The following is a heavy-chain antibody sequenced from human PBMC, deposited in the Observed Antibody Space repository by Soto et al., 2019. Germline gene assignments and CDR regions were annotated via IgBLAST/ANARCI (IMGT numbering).Heavy chain of an antibody. CDR2: ISYDGSNK. J-gene: IGHJ6*02. V-gene: IGHV3-30-3*01. D-gene: IGHD3-3*01. CDR1: GFTFSSYA. Sequence: PGGSLRLSCAASGFTFSSYAMHWVRQAPGKGLEWVAVISYDGSNKYYADSVKGRFTISRDNSKNTLYLQMNSLRAEDTAVYYCARDPYDFREDYYGMDVWGQGTTVTVSS. CDR3: ARDPYDFREDYYGMDV.